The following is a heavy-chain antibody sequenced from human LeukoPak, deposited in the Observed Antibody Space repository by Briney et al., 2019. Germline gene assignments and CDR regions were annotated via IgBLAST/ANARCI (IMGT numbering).Heavy chain of an antibody. Sequence: GGSLRLSCAASGFTFSSYSMNWVRQAPGKGLEGVSSISSSSSYIYYADSVKGRFTISRDNAKNSLYLQMNSLRADDTAVYYCARDQTYCSGGSCYGRDYWGQGTLVTVSS. CDR2: ISSSSSYI. CDR1: GFTFSSYS. V-gene: IGHV3-21*01. D-gene: IGHD2-15*01. CDR3: ARDQTYCSGGSCYGRDY. J-gene: IGHJ4*02.